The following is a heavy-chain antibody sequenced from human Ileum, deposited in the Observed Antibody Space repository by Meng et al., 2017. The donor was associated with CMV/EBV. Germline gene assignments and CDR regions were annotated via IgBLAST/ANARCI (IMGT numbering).Heavy chain of an antibody. J-gene: IGHJ5*02. CDR3: ARDPTGAYLDP. CDR1: VYSLSEYG. CDR2: ISAYNGNT. Sequence: SCKASVYSLSEYGFSWVRQAPGQGLEWMGWISAYNGNTEYVQKFQGRVTMSRDTSTNTAYMELRSLKSDDTAVYYCARDPTGAYLDPWGQGTLVTVSS. D-gene: IGHD7-27*01. V-gene: IGHV1-18*01.